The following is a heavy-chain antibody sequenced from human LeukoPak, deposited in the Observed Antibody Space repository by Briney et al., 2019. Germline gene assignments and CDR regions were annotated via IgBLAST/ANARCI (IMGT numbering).Heavy chain of an antibody. Sequence: GASVKVSCKTSGYTFSGYYMHWVRQAPGQGLEWVGWINPNSGGTNYAQRFQGRVTMTRDTSISTAYMELSRLRSDDAAVYYCARLQVDQLLFDDAFDIWGQGTMVSVSS. J-gene: IGHJ3*02. CDR3: ARLQVDQLLFDDAFDI. CDR2: INPNSGGT. D-gene: IGHD2-2*01. V-gene: IGHV1-2*02. CDR1: GYTFSGYY.